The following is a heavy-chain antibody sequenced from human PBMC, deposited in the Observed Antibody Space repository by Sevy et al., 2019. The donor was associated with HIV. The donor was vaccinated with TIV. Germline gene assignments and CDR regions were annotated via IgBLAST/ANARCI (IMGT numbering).Heavy chain of an antibody. CDR2: INWNSGSL. V-gene: IGHV3-9*01. J-gene: IGHJ4*02. CDR3: AKTPMTEAAPYLDF. D-gene: IGHD6-19*01. CDR1: GFTFEDYA. Sequence: GGSLRLSCAGSGFTFEDYALHWVRQAPGQGLEWVAGINWNSGSLDYADSVQGRFTISRDDAKNSLYLQMDTLRTEDTALYYCAKTPMTEAAPYLDFWGQGTLVTVSS.